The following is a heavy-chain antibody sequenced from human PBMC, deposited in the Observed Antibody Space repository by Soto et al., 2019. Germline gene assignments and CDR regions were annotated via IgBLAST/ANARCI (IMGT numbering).Heavy chain of an antibody. J-gene: IGHJ4*02. CDR1: GGSFSGYY. V-gene: IGHV4-34*01. CDR3: ARGEEYQLLFYDY. D-gene: IGHD2-2*01. CDR2: INHSGST. Sequence: SETLSLTCAVYGGSFSGYYWSWIRQPPGKGLEWIGEINHSGSTNYNPSLKSRVTISVDTSKNQFSLKLSSVTAADTAVYYCARGEEYQLLFYDYWGQGTLVTVSS.